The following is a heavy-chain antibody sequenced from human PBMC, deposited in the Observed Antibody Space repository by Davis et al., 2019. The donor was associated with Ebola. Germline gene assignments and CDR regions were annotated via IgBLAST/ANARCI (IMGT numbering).Heavy chain of an antibody. J-gene: IGHJ4*02. CDR3: ARAKYSSSWSDY. Sequence: PSETLSLTCTVSGGSISSGGYYWSWIRQHPGKGLEWIGYIYYSGSTYYNPSLKSRVTISVDTSKNQFSLKLSSVTAADTAVYYCARAKYSSSWSDYWGQGTLVTVSS. V-gene: IGHV4-31*03. CDR2: IYYSGST. CDR1: GGSISSGGYY. D-gene: IGHD6-6*01.